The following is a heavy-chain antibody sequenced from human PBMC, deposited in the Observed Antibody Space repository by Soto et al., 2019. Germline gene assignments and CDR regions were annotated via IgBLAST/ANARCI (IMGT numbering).Heavy chain of an antibody. CDR1: GGSISSGDYY. D-gene: IGHD3-10*01. J-gene: IGHJ4*02. CDR3: ATVGGFGATTIDY. CDR2: IYYSGST. V-gene: IGHV4-30-4*01. Sequence: QVQLQESGPGLVKPSQTLSLTCTVSGGSISSGDYYWSWIRQPPGKGLGWIGYIYYSGSTYYNPSLKSRVTISVDTSKNQFSLKLSSVTAADTAVYYCATVGGFGATTIDYWGQGTLVTVSS.